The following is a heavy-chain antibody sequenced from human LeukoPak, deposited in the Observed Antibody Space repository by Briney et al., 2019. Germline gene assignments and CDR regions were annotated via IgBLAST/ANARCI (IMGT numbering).Heavy chain of an antibody. CDR3: ARRGYDSSGYYYDY. Sequence: SETLSLTCTVSGGSISSYYWSWIRQPPGKGLEWIGYIYTSGSTNYNPSLKSRVTISVDTSKNQFSLKLSSVTAADMAVYYCARRGYDSSGYYYDYWGQGTLVTVSS. V-gene: IGHV4-4*09. J-gene: IGHJ4*02. D-gene: IGHD3-22*01. CDR1: GGSISSYY. CDR2: IYTSGST.